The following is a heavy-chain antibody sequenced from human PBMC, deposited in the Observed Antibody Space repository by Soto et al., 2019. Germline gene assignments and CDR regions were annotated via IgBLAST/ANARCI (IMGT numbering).Heavy chain of an antibody. CDR1: GYTFTSYG. CDR2: ISAYNGNT. CDR3: ARVYHCGGDCYLYYYYGMDV. J-gene: IGHJ6*02. V-gene: IGHV1-18*01. Sequence: QVQLVQSGAEVKKPGASVKVSCKASGYTFTSYGISRVRQAPGQGLEWMGWISAYNGNTNYAQKLQGRVTMTTDTSTSTAYMELRSLRSDDTAVYYCARVYHCGGDCYLYYYYGMDVWGQGTTVTVSS. D-gene: IGHD2-21*02.